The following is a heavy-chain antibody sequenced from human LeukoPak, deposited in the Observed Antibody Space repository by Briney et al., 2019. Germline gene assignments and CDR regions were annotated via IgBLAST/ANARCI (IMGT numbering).Heavy chain of an antibody. Sequence: ETLSLTCTVSGGSISSSSYYWGWIRQPPGKGLEWIGSIYCSGSTNYNPSLKSRVTISVDTSKNQFSLKLSSVTAADTAVYYCARHAAYYDILTGYPYYYYYMDVWGKGTTVTISS. CDR2: IYCSGST. V-gene: IGHV4-39*01. J-gene: IGHJ6*03. CDR3: ARHAAYYDILTGYPYYYYYMDV. D-gene: IGHD3-9*01. CDR1: GGSISSSSYY.